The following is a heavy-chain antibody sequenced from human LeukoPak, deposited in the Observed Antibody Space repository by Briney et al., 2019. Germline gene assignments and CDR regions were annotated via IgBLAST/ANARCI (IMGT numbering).Heavy chain of an antibody. CDR2: IIPIFGTA. CDR3: ARAEYCSSTSCYKGGYNWFDP. CDR1: GGTFSSYA. V-gene: IGHV1-69*05. Sequence: SVKVSCKASGGTFSSYAISWVRQAPGQGLEWMGGIIPIFGTANYAQKFQGRVTITTDESTSTAYMELSSLRSEDTAVYYCARAEYCSSTSCYKGGYNWFDPWGQGTLVTVSS. D-gene: IGHD2-2*02. J-gene: IGHJ5*02.